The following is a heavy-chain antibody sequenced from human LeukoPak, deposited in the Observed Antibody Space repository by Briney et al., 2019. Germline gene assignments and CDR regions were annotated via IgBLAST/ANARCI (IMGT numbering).Heavy chain of an antibody. CDR2: MKHSGTT. Sequence: SETLSLTCDVYGGSFSGYYWTWIRQPPGKGLEWIGEMKHSGTTNYNASLKSRVSISVDTSKNQFSLKLSSVTAADTAVYYCARTMTTVTVADYWGQGTLVTVSS. CDR1: GGSFSGYY. V-gene: IGHV4-34*01. D-gene: IGHD4-17*01. CDR3: ARTMTTVTVADY. J-gene: IGHJ4*02.